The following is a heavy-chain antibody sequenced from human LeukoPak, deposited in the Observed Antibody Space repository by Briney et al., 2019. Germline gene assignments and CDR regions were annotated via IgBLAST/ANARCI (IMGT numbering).Heavy chain of an antibody. CDR2: IIPIFGTA. V-gene: IGHV1-69*05. CDR1: GCTFSSYA. D-gene: IGHD3-10*01. Sequence: SVKVSCKASGCTFSSYAITWVRQAPGQGLELMGGIIPIFGTANYAQKFQGRVTITTDESTSTAYMELSSLRSEDTAVYYCALGETIGYFVDYWGQGTLVTVSS. J-gene: IGHJ4*02. CDR3: ALGETIGYFVDY.